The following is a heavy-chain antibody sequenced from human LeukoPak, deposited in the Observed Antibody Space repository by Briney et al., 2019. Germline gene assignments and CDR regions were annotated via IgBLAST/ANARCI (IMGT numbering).Heavy chain of an antibody. CDR3: ATTPLEGTYYYDSSGYYYFGAFDI. D-gene: IGHD3-22*01. CDR1: GGSFSGYY. CDR2: INHSGST. J-gene: IGHJ3*02. V-gene: IGHV4-34*01. Sequence: SETLSLTCAVYGGSFSGYYWSWIRQPPGKGLEWIGEINHSGSTNYNPSLKSRVTISVDTSKNQFSLKLSSVTAADTAVYYCATTPLEGTYYYDSSGYYYFGAFDIWGQGTMVTVSS.